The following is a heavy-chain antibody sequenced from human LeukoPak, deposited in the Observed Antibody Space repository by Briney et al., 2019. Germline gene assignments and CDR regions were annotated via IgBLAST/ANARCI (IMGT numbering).Heavy chain of an antibody. V-gene: IGHV3-7*03. J-gene: IGHJ4*02. CDR1: GFTISSYW. CDR3: GASVFW. D-gene: IGHD3-3*01. CDR2: IKQDGSEK. Sequence: PGGSLRLSCAASGFTISSYWMSWVRQAQGKGLEWVANIKQDGSEKNYVDSVKGRFTISRDNAKNSLYLQMNSLRAEDSAVYYCGASVFWWGQGTLVTVSS.